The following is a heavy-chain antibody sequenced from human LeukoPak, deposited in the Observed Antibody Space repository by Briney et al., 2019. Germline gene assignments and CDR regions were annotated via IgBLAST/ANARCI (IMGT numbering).Heavy chain of an antibody. V-gene: IGHV3-21*01. Sequence: PGGSLRLSCTASGFTFGDYAMSWFRQAPGKGLVWVSSISSSSSYIYYADSVKGRFTISRDNAKNSLYLQMNSLRAEDTAVYYRARVRSVSCYDSSGYFDYWGQGTLVTVSS. CDR3: ARVRSVSCYDSSGYFDY. CDR1: GFTFGDYA. CDR2: ISSSSSYI. J-gene: IGHJ4*02. D-gene: IGHD3-22*01.